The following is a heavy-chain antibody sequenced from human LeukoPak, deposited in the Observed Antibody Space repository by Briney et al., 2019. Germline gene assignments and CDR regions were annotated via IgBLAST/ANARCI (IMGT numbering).Heavy chain of an antibody. Sequence: GGSLRLSCAASGFIFSDYYMSWIRQAPGKGLEWISFISSEGKSINYADSVKGRFTISRDNAKNSLYLNIDSLRPEDTAVYYCARVHGSGSYYLDYWGQGTLVTVSS. CDR3: ARVHGSGSYYLDY. D-gene: IGHD3-10*01. V-gene: IGHV3-11*01. CDR1: GFIFSDYY. CDR2: ISSEGKSI. J-gene: IGHJ4*02.